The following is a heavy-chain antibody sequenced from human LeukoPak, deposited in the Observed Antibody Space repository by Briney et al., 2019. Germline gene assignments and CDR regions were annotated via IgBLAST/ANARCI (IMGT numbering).Heavy chain of an antibody. CDR1: GGSISSSSYY. Sequence: SETLSLTCTVSGGSISSSSYYWGWIRQPPGKGLEWIGSIYYSGSTNYNPSLKSRVTISVDKSKNQFSLKLSSVTAADTAVYYCARVTVGAPNQRSPIDYWGQGTLVTVSS. CDR3: ARVTVGAPNQRSPIDY. V-gene: IGHV4-39*07. CDR2: IYYSGST. D-gene: IGHD1-26*01. J-gene: IGHJ4*02.